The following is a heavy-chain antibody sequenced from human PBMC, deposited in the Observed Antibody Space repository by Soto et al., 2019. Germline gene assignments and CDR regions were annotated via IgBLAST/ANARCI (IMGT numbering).Heavy chain of an antibody. V-gene: IGHV3-48*02. Sequence: GGSLRLSCAASGFTLSSYSMNWVRQAPGKGLEWVSYISSSSSTIYYADSVKGRFTISRDNAKNSLYLQMNSLRDEDTAVYYCSRGTYGDYLKKLDYWGQGTLVTVSS. D-gene: IGHD4-17*01. CDR2: ISSSSSTI. CDR1: GFTLSSYS. J-gene: IGHJ4*02. CDR3: SRGTYGDYLKKLDY.